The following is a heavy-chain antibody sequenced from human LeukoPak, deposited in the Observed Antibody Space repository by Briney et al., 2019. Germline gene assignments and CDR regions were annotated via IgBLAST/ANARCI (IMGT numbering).Heavy chain of an antibody. CDR3: VKDYLVEAQRFYYFDY. CDR1: GVTFSSYG. CDR2: IRYDESKE. Sequence: GGSLTLPCAASGVTFSSYGWHWVRQAPGKGLEWVAFIRYDESKEYYADSVKGRFTISRDNSKNTLYLQMSSLRVEDTAVYHCVKDYLVEAQRFYYFDYWGQGSLVTVSS. D-gene: IGHD1-26*01. J-gene: IGHJ4*02. V-gene: IGHV3-30*02.